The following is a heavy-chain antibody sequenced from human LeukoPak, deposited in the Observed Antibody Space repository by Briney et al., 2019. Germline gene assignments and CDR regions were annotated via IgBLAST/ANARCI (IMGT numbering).Heavy chain of an antibody. CDR1: GFTFSGFV. Sequence: QSGGSLRLSCAASGFTFSGFVISWVRQAPGKGPQWVADISGSGGSTYYADSVKGRFTISRDNSKNTLYLQMNSLRAEDTAVYYCAKDGGDSVYYFDYWGQGTLVTVSS. CDR3: AKDGGDSVYYFDY. V-gene: IGHV3-23*01. J-gene: IGHJ4*02. D-gene: IGHD3-10*01. CDR2: ISGSGGST.